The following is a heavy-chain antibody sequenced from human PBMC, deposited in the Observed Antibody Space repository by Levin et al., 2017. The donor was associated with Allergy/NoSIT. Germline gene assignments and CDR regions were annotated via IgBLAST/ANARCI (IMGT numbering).Heavy chain of an antibody. D-gene: IGHD4-17*01. Sequence: GESLKISCAASGFTFSSYWMHWVRQAPGKGMVWASGINSDGSNTRYADSVKGRFTISRDNAKNTLSLQMNSLRAEDTAVYYCERVFDGDYGYDYWGQGTLVTVSS. CDR3: ERVFDGDYGYDY. CDR1: GFTFSSYW. CDR2: INSDGSNT. V-gene: IGHV3-74*01. J-gene: IGHJ4*02.